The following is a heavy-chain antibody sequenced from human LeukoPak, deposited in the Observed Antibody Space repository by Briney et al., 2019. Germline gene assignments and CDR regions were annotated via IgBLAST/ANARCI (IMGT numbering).Heavy chain of an antibody. CDR3: AKASTALLLFGEGFDP. J-gene: IGHJ5*02. CDR1: GFTFSSYG. Sequence: GGSLRLSCAASGFTFSSYGMHWVRQAPGKGLEWVAVISYDGSNKYYADSVKGRFTISRDNSKNTLYLQMNSLRAEDTAVYYCAKASTALLLFGEGFDPWGQGTLVTVSS. D-gene: IGHD3-10*01. V-gene: IGHV3-30*18. CDR2: ISYDGSNK.